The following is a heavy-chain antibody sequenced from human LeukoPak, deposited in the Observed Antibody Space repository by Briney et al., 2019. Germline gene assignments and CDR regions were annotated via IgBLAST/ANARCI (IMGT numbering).Heavy chain of an antibody. Sequence: GGSMRLASAASGFTFSSYWMSWDRQAPGKGLEWVANIKQDGSEKYYVDSVKGRFTISRDNAKNSLYLQMNSLRAEDTSVYYCAREITMLACFDYWGQGTLVTVSS. D-gene: IGHD3-10*01. CDR1: GFTFSSYW. V-gene: IGHV3-7*03. CDR3: AREITMLACFDY. CDR2: IKQDGSEK. J-gene: IGHJ4*02.